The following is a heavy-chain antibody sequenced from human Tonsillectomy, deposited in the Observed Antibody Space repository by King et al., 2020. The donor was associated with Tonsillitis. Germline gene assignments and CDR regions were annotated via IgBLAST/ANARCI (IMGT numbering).Heavy chain of an antibody. CDR1: GGSISSYY. CDR3: ARDRGLMVRGIKGFDY. D-gene: IGHD3-10*01. CDR2: IYYSGNT. J-gene: IGHJ4*02. V-gene: IGHV4-59*01. Sequence: VQLQESGPGLVKPSETLSLTCTVSGGSISSYYWSWIRQPPGKGLEWIGYIYYSGNTNYNPSLKSRVTISVDTSKNHFSLKLSSVTAADTAVYYCARDRGLMVRGIKGFDYWGQGTLVTVSS.